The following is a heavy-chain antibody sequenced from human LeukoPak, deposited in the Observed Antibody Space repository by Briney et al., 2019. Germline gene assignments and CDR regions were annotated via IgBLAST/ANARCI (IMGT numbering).Heavy chain of an antibody. D-gene: IGHD3-16*01. J-gene: IGHJ6*02. CDR3: ARDASYYYGMDV. CDR2: IIPIFGTA. V-gene: IGHV1-69*13. CDR1: GGTFSSYA. Sequence: ASVKVSCKASGGTFSSYAVSWVRQAPGQGLEWMGGIIPIFGTANYAQKFQGRVTITADESTSTAYMELSSLRSEDTAVYYCARDASYYYGMDVWGQGTTVTVSS.